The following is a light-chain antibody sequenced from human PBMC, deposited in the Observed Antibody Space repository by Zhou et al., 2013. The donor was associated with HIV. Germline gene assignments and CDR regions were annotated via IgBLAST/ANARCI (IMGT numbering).Light chain of an antibody. CDR2: EVS. CDR1: SSDVGGYNY. J-gene: IGLJ2*01. Sequence: QSALTQPPSASGSPGQSVTISCTGTSSDVGGYNYVSWYQQHPGKAPKLMIYEVSKRPSGVSNRFSGSKSGNTASLTISGLQAEDEADYYCCSYAGSSILFGGGTKLTVL. V-gene: IGLV2-23*02. CDR3: CSYAGSSIL.